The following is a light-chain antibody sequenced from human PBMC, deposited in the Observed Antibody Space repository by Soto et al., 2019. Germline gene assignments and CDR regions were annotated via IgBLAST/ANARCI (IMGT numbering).Light chain of an antibody. CDR2: DAS. CDR3: QQRSNWPS. CDR1: QTVRNNY. Sequence: EFVLTQSPCTLSLSPGERATLSCRASQTVRNNYLAWYQQKPGQAPRLLIYDASSRATGIPDRFSGGGSGTDFTLTISRLEPEDFAVYYCQQRSNWPSFGQGTKVDIK. V-gene: IGKV3D-20*02. J-gene: IGKJ1*01.